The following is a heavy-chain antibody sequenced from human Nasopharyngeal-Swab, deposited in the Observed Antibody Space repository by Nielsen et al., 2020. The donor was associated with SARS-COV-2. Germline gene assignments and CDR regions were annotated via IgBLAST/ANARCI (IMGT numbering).Heavy chain of an antibody. J-gene: IGHJ6*02. CDR3: ARDDSYENYGMDV. D-gene: IGHD5-12*01. V-gene: IGHV3-7*01. Sequence: GGSLRLSCAASGFTFSRYWMSWVRQAPGKGLEWVANIKQDGSEKYYVDSVKGRFTISRDNAKNSLYLQMNSLRAEDTAVYYCARDDSYENYGMDVWGQGTTVTVSS. CDR1: GFTFSRYW. CDR2: IKQDGSEK.